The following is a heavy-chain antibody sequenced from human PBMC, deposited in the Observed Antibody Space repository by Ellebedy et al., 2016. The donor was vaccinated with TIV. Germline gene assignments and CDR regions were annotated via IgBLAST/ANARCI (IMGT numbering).Heavy chain of an antibody. V-gene: IGHV3-30*04. J-gene: IGHJ4*02. Sequence: GGSLRLSCSASGFTFSSYAMHWVRQAPGKGLEWVAVIWYDGSNKYYADSVKGRFTISRDNSKNTLYLQMNSLRAEDTAVYYCARDGGWDNLGYFDYWGQGTLVTVSS. CDR3: ARDGGWDNLGYFDY. D-gene: IGHD6-19*01. CDR2: IWYDGSNK. CDR1: GFTFSSYA.